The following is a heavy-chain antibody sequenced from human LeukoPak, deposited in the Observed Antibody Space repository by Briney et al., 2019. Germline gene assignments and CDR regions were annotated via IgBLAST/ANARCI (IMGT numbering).Heavy chain of an antibody. J-gene: IGHJ4*02. CDR1: GFTVSSNY. Sequence: PGGSLRLSCAASGFTVSSNYMSWVRQAPGKGLEWVSVIYSGGSTYYADSVKGRFTIFRDNSKNTLYLQMNSLRAEDTAVYYRARVYCTNGVCYTGVYYFDYWGQGTLVTVSS. V-gene: IGHV3-53*01. CDR2: IYSGGST. D-gene: IGHD2-8*01. CDR3: ARVYCTNGVCYTGVYYFDY.